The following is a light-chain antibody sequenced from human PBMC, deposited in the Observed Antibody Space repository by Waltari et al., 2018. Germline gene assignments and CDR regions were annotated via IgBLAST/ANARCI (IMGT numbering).Light chain of an antibody. CDR1: KLGDKY. CDR2: HDT. V-gene: IGLV3-1*01. CDR3: QAWDSSSQVV. Sequence: SNELAQPPSVSVSPGQTASITCSGDKLGDKYVSWYQQKPGQSPVLVIYHDTKRPSGIPERFSGSNSGNTATLTITGTQAMDEADYYCQAWDSSSQVVFGGGTKVTVL. J-gene: IGLJ2*01.